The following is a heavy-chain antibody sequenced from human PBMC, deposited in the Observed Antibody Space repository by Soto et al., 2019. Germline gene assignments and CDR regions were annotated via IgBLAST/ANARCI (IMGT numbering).Heavy chain of an antibody. Sequence: EVQVVESGGALVQPGVSLRLSCAASGFTFSNYWMHWVRQVPGEGLVWVSSINNDGSRTWYADSVRGRIAMSRDNARNFVYLQLNSLRADGTAVYYCGTTFEYWGQGALVTVSS. CDR3: GTTFEY. CDR1: GFTFSNYW. J-gene: IGHJ4*02. V-gene: IGHV3-74*01. CDR2: INNDGSRT. D-gene: IGHD1-26*01.